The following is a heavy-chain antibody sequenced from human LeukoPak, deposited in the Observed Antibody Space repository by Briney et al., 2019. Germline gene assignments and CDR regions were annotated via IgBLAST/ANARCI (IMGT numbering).Heavy chain of an antibody. CDR3: AKAEAYYDFWSGISAGFDY. Sequence: GGSLRLSCAASGFTFSSYAMSWVRQAPGKGLEWVSAISGSGGSTYYADSVKGRFTISRDNSKNTLYLQMNSLRAEDTAVYYCAKAEAYYDFWSGISAGFDYWGQGTLVTVSS. CDR1: GFTFSSYA. D-gene: IGHD3-3*01. CDR2: ISGSGGST. V-gene: IGHV3-23*01. J-gene: IGHJ4*02.